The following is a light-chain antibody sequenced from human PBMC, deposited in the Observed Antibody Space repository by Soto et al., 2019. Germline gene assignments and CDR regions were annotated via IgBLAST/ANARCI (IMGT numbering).Light chain of an antibody. CDR3: QQSYSTPPWT. V-gene: IGKV1-39*01. Sequence: DSQLTQSPSFLSASVGDRVTITCRASQGINSYLAWYQQKPGKAPKLLIYAASSLQSGVPSRFSGSGSGTDFTLTISSLQPEDFATYYCQQSYSTPPWTFGQGTKVDI. CDR1: QGINSY. CDR2: AAS. J-gene: IGKJ1*01.